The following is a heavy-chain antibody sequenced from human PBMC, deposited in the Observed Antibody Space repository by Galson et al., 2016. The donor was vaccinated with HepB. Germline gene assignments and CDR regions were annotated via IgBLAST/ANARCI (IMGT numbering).Heavy chain of an antibody. CDR2: INHSGST. CDR1: GGSFSPYF. J-gene: IGHJ6*02. CDR3: ARRFRYTYGPPYGMDV. D-gene: IGHD5-18*01. Sequence: LSLTCDVYGGSFSPYFWSWIRQSPGKGLEWIGEINHSGSTNYNPSLKSRVTISVDTSKNQFSLKMSSVTAADTAVYYCARRFRYTYGPPYGMDVWGQGTTVTVSS. V-gene: IGHV4-34*01.